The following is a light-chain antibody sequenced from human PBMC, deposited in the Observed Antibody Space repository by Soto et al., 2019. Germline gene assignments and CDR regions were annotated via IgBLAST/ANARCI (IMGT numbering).Light chain of an antibody. CDR3: SSLSGSPSLYV. CDR1: SGDVGGFNY. J-gene: IGLJ1*01. V-gene: IGLV2-14*01. CDR2: EVT. Sequence: QSALTQPASVSGSPGQSITISCTGTSGDVGGFNYVSWYQQLPGKAPKLLIYEVTRRPSGVSDRFSASKSGNTASLTISGLEAEDEADYYCSSLSGSPSLYVFGTGTKSPS.